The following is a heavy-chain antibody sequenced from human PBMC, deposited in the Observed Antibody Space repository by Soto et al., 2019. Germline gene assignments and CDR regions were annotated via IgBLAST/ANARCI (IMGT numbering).Heavy chain of an antibody. D-gene: IGHD6-6*01. V-gene: IGHV4-34*01. Sequence: SETLSLTCSLYSGSLSGYYWSWIRQPPGKGLEWIGEISPSGTTNYSPSLKSRVSISVDTSKNQFSLNLTSLTAADTAVYYCARAPKVSGSAQTRPDFWGQGSPVTVS. J-gene: IGHJ4*02. CDR2: ISPSGTT. CDR1: SGSLSGYY. CDR3: ARAPKVSGSAQTRPDF.